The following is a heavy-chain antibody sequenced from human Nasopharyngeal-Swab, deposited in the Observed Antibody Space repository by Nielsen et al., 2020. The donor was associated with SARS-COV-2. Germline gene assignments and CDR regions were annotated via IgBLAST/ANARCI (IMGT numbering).Heavy chain of an antibody. V-gene: IGHV1-24*01. Sequence: ASVKVSCKVSGYTLTELSMHWVRQAPGKGLEWMGGFDPEDGETIYAQKFQGRVTMTEDTSTDTAYMELGSLRSEDTAVYYCASSRYEVTIFGVVYYGMDVWGQGTTVTVSS. D-gene: IGHD3-3*01. J-gene: IGHJ6*02. CDR2: FDPEDGET. CDR3: ASSRYEVTIFGVVYYGMDV. CDR1: GYTLTELS.